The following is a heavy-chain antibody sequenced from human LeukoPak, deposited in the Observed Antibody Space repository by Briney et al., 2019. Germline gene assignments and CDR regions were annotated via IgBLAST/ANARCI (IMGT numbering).Heavy chain of an antibody. CDR2: IIPILGIA. CDR3: ARRVVPAANFDY. D-gene: IGHD2-2*01. V-gene: IGHV1-69*04. CDR1: VGTLIRYA. J-gene: IGHJ4*02. Sequence: SVKVSCKASVGTLIRYAISWVRQAPGQGGEWMGRIIPILGIANYAQKFQGRVTITADKSTSTAYMELSSLRSEDTAVYYCARRVVPAANFDYWGQGTLVTVSS.